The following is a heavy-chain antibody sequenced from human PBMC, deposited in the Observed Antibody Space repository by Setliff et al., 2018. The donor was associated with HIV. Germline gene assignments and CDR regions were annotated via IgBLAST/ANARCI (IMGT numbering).Heavy chain of an antibody. CDR2: INPKSDGT. CDR1: GYSFTSYG. V-gene: IGHV1-2*04. D-gene: IGHD4-17*01. CDR3: AKDRTSYGDYVLGPSFDL. Sequence: VASVKVSCKTSGYSFTSYGVSWVRQAPGQGLEWMGWINPKSDGTNYAQKFQGWITMTRDTSISTAYMELSRLRSDDTAVYYCAKDRTSYGDYVLGPSFDLWGRGTLVTVSS. J-gene: IGHJ2*01.